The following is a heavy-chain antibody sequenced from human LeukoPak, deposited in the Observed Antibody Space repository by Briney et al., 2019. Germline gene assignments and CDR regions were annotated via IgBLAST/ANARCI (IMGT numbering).Heavy chain of an antibody. V-gene: IGHV1-69*01. Sequence: GSSVKVSCKASGGTFSSYAISWVRQAPGQGLEWMGGIIPIFGTANYAQKFQGRVTITADESTSTAYMELSSLRSEDTAVYYCARVQWLVRGFYYYYYYMDVWGKGTTVTISS. J-gene: IGHJ6*03. CDR3: ARVQWLVRGFYYYYYYMDV. CDR2: IIPIFGTA. D-gene: IGHD6-19*01. CDR1: GGTFSSYA.